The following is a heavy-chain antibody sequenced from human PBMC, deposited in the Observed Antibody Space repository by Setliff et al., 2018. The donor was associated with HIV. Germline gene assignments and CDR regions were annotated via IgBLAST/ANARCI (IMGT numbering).Heavy chain of an antibody. CDR1: GYTFSDYG. CDR3: ARTRKSYPPAYGLDV. CDR2: ISAYNGKT. D-gene: IGHD6-6*01. V-gene: IGHV1-18*01. Sequence: ASVKVSCKASGYTFSDYGISWVRQAPGQGLEWMGWISAYNGKTNSAQKVQGRVTMTTDTSTSTAYMELGSLISEDTAVYYCARTRKSYPPAYGLDVWGQVTTVTVSS. J-gene: IGHJ6*02.